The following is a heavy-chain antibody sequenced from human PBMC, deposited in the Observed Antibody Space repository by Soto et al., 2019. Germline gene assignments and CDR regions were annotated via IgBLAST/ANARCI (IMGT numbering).Heavy chain of an antibody. CDR2: IIPMFDIV. Sequence: SVKVSCKASGGTFGSNAISWVRQAPGQGLEWMGGIIPMFDIVHFAQKFQGRVTITADEFTSTAYMELSRLRSDDTAVYYCARGKLSSGSLYYYYGMDVWGQGTTVTVSS. CDR1: GGTFGSNA. D-gene: IGHD3-22*01. V-gene: IGHV1-69*13. CDR3: ARGKLSSGSLYYYYGMDV. J-gene: IGHJ6*02.